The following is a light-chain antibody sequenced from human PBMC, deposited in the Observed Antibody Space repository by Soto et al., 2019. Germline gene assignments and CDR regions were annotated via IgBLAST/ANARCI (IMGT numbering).Light chain of an antibody. J-gene: IGKJ4*01. CDR3: HQYDNSPLT. V-gene: IGKV3-20*01. CDR2: GGS. Sequence: EIVLTQSPGTLSLSPGQRPTLSCRACKCVSNYLAWYQQRPGQAPRLLIVGGSSRATGIPERFSGGGSGTDFTLTISRLEPEDFALYYCHQYDNSPLTFGGGTKVDIK. CDR1: KCVSNY.